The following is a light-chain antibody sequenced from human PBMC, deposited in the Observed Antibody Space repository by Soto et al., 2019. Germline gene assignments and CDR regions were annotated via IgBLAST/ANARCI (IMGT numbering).Light chain of an antibody. CDR1: QSIDNR. J-gene: IGKJ1*01. Sequence: IVMTQSPATLSVSPGERATLSCRASQSIDNRLAWYQQRPGQAPRLLIYGASTRATGIPARFRGSGSGTEFTLTISGLQSEDFGVYYCQQYKNWRTFGQGTNVETK. CDR2: GAS. CDR3: QQYKNWRT. V-gene: IGKV3-15*01.